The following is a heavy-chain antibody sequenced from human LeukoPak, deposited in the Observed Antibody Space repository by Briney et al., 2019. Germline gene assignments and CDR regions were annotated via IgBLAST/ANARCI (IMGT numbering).Heavy chain of an antibody. CDR2: IQYDRTNE. CDR1: GFTFSSYW. V-gene: IGHV3-30*02. CDR3: AKDRCSNGIGCYYYYMEV. J-gene: IGHJ6*03. D-gene: IGHD2-8*01. Sequence: PGGSLRLSCAASGFTFSSYWMSWVRQAPGKGLEWVAYIQYDRTNEQYAHSVEGRFRISRDNSNNILYLQMNSLRTEDTAVYYCAKDRCSNGIGCYYYYMEVWGKGTTVTISS.